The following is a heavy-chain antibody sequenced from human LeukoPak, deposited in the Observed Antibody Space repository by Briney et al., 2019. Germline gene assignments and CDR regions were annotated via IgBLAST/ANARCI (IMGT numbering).Heavy chain of an antibody. CDR1: GGSISTSSYY. V-gene: IGHV4-39*07. CDR3: ARLSSSWYQDWYFDL. J-gene: IGHJ2*01. CDR2: IFYSGST. Sequence: PSETLSLTCTVSGGSISTSSYYWGWVRQPPGKGLECIGNIFYSGSTYYSPSLKSRVTISLDTSKNQFSLKLSSVTAADTAVYYCARLSSSWYQDWYFDLWGRGTLVTVSS. D-gene: IGHD6-13*01.